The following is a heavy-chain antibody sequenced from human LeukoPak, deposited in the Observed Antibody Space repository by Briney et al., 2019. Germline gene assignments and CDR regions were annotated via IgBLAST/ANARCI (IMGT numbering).Heavy chain of an antibody. J-gene: IGHJ4*02. CDR1: GGSISSSSYY. D-gene: IGHD3-9*01. V-gene: IGHV4-39*01. CDR2: IYYSGST. Sequence: SETLSLTCTVSGGSISSSSYYWGWIRQPPGKGLEWIGSIYYSGSTYYNPSLKSRVTISVDTSKNQFSLKLSSVTAADTAVYYCARHFALLRYFDWLLPFDCWGQGTLVTVSS. CDR3: ARHFALLRYFDWLLPFDC.